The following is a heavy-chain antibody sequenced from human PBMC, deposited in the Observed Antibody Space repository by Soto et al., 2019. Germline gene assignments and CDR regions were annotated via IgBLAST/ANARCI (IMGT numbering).Heavy chain of an antibody. D-gene: IGHD3-10*01. CDR3: AREVQVHTPAFVY. CDR1: GGTFNTYA. Sequence: QVQLVQSGAEMKKPGSLVKVSCQSSGGTFNTYAMNWVRQAPGQGPEWMGDISPMFGAANYAPKFQGRVTITADESTGTSYMQLSSLTSEATALYFCAREVQVHTPAFVYWGQGTLVTVSS. V-gene: IGHV1-69*19. J-gene: IGHJ4*02. CDR2: ISPMFGAA.